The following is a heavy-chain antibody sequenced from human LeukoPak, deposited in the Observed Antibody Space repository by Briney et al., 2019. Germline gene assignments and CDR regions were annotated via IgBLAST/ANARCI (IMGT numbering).Heavy chain of an antibody. CDR1: GGSISSGSYY. CDR3: AREGSYYQRGAWFDP. Sequence: SETLSLTCTVSGGSISSGSYYWSWIRQPAGKGLEWIGRIYTSGSTNYNPSLKSRVTMSVDTSKNQFSLKLSSVTAADTAVYYCAREGSYYQRGAWFDPWGQGTLVTVSS. CDR2: IYTSGST. J-gene: IGHJ5*02. V-gene: IGHV4-61*02. D-gene: IGHD3-10*01.